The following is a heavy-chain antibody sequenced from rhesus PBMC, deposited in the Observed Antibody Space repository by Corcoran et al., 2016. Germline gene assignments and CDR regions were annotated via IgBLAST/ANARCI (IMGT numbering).Heavy chain of an antibody. D-gene: IGHD6-25*01. Sequence: EVQLVQSGAEVKKPGASVKISCKASGYPFTDYSLHWVRQAPGKGLEWMGRVDPEDGEAIHEQKFQDRVTITADTSTDTAYMELSSLRSEDTAVYYCARYGQRQRDFDSWGQGVLVTVSS. V-gene: IGHV1-111*02. CDR1: GYPFTDYS. CDR3: ARYGQRQRDFDS. CDR2: VDPEDGEA. J-gene: IGHJ4*01.